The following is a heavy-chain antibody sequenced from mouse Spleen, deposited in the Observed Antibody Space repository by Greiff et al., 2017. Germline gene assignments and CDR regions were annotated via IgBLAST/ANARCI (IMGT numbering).Heavy chain of an antibody. CDR2: IHPSDSDT. CDR1: GYTFTSYW. CDR3: AIGRQLGLRDFDY. Sequence: QVQLQQPGAELVKPGASVKVSCKASGYTFTSYWMHWVKQRPGQGLEWIGRIHPSDSDTNYNQKFKGRATLTVDKSSSTAYMQLSSLTSEDSAVYYCAIGRQLGLRDFDYWGQGTTLTVSS. V-gene: IGHV1-74*01. D-gene: IGHD3-2*01. J-gene: IGHJ2*01.